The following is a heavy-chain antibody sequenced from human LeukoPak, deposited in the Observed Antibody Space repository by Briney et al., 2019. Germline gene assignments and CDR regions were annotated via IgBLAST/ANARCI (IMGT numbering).Heavy chain of an antibody. CDR3: AREYYCDSSGYYRAFDI. V-gene: IGHV3-33*01. Sequence: PGGSLRLSCAASGFTFSSYGMHWVRQAPGKGLEWVAVIWYDGSNKYYADSVKGRFTISRDNSKNTLYLQMNSLRAEDTAVYYCAREYYCDSSGYYRAFDIWGQGTMVTVSS. CDR1: GFTFSSYG. J-gene: IGHJ3*02. CDR2: IWYDGSNK. D-gene: IGHD3-22*01.